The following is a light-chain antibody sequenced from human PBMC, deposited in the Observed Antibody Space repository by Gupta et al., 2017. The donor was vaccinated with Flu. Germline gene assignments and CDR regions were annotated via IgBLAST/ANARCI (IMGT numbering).Light chain of an antibody. CDR1: QSLLYSDGNTY. J-gene: IGKJ5*01. CDR3: MQGSHWLPIT. V-gene: IGKV2-30*01. Sequence: DVLMTQSPLSLPVTLGQPASISCTSSQSLLYSDGNTYLSWFQQRPGQSPRRLIYQVSNRDSGVPDRFSDSGSGTDFTLKISRVEAEDVGVYFCMQGSHWLPITFGPGTRLGIK. CDR2: QVS.